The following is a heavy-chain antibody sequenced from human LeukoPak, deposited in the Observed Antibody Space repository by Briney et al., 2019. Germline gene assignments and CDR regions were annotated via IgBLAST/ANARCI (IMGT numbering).Heavy chain of an antibody. CDR1: GYTFTSYG. Sequence: GASVKVSCKASGYTFTSYGISWVRQAPGQGLEWMGWISAYNGNTKHAQKFQDRVTMTTDTSTSTAYMELRSLRSDDTAVYYCARGDMYYYGSSGTLNQNFDYWGQGTLVTVPS. D-gene: IGHD3-22*01. CDR2: ISAYNGNT. J-gene: IGHJ4*02. CDR3: ARGDMYYYGSSGTLNQNFDY. V-gene: IGHV1-18*01.